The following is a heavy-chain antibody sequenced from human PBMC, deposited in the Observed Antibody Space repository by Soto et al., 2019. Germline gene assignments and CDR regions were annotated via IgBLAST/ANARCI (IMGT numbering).Heavy chain of an antibody. D-gene: IGHD2-21*02. CDR2: IYWNDGK. CDR3: VNSPDCSPSDY. CDR1: GFSLSTFGMG. J-gene: IGHJ4*02. Sequence: SGPTLVNPTQTLTLTCTFSGFSLSTFGMGVGWIRQPPGKALEWLALIYWNDGKRYSPPLNSRLTIAKDTPKNLVVLTMTNVHTVDAATYYCVNSPDCSPSDYWGQGTLVTISS. V-gene: IGHV2-5*01.